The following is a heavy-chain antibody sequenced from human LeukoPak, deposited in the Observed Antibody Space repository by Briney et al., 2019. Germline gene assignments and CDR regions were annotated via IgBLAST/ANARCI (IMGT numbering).Heavy chain of an antibody. CDR3: ARGASLYCSGGSCYSGRRYNWFDP. V-gene: IGHV4-34*01. D-gene: IGHD2-15*01. CDR2: INHSGST. Sequence: SETLSLTCAVYGGSFSGYCWSWIRQPPGKGLEWIGEINHSGSTNYNPSLKSRVTISVDTSKNQFSLKLSSVTAADTAVYYCARGASLYCSGGSCYSGRRYNWFDPWGQGTLVTVSS. CDR1: GGSFSGYC. J-gene: IGHJ5*02.